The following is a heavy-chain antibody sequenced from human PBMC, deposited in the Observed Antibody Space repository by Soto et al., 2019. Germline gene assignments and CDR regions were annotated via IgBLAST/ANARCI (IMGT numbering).Heavy chain of an antibody. Sequence: ASVKVSCKASGYTFTSYGISWVRQAPGQGLEWMGWISAYNGNTNYAQKLQGRVTMTTDTSTSTACMELRSLRSDDTAVYYCARCDIAAGTTPSWWFDPWGQGTLVTVSS. CDR1: GYTFTSYG. V-gene: IGHV1-18*04. CDR2: ISAYNGNT. CDR3: ARCDIAAGTTPSWWFDP. J-gene: IGHJ5*02. D-gene: IGHD6-13*01.